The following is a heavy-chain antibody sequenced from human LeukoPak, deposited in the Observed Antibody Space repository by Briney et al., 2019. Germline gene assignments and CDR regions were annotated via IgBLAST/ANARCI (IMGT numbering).Heavy chain of an antibody. CDR2: IYTSGST. CDR3: ATDQGSSTPVY. CDR1: GCSISGYY. J-gene: IGHJ4*02. Sequence: PPETLSVTCTCSGCSISGYYWSWIRQPAWRELEWIGPIYTSGSTNYNPSLKSRVTMSVDTYKNQLSLKMSSVTAADTGVYYCATDQGSSTPVYWGQGTLVTVSS. V-gene: IGHV4-4*07.